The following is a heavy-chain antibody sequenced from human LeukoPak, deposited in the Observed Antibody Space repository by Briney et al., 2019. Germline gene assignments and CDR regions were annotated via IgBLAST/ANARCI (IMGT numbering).Heavy chain of an antibody. CDR2: VRIKSNSYGT. V-gene: IGHV3-73*01. D-gene: IGHD5-24*01. CDR3: TRHNEMTH. Sequence: WWSLRLSCAASGFTFSGSAMHWVRQAAGKGLEWVGRVRIKSNSYGTAYAASVKGRYTISRDDSKNTAYLQMNSLKTEDTAVYYCTRHNEMTHWGQGTLVTVSS. J-gene: IGHJ1*01. CDR1: GFTFSGSA.